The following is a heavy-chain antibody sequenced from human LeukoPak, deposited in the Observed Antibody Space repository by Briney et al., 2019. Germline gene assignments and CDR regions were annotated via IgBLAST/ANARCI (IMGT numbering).Heavy chain of an antibody. D-gene: IGHD2/OR15-2a*01. V-gene: IGHV3-21*01. CDR1: GFTFSSYN. J-gene: IGHJ5*02. CDR3: ARGKTSQNIVTRKTYNWFDP. CDR2: ISSSSDYI. Sequence: NPGGSLRLSCAASGFTFSSYNMNWVRQAPGKGLEWVSSISSSSDYIYYADSVKGRFTISRDNAKNSLYLQMKSLRAEDTAVYYFARGKTSQNIVTRKTYNWFDPCGQGTLVTVSS.